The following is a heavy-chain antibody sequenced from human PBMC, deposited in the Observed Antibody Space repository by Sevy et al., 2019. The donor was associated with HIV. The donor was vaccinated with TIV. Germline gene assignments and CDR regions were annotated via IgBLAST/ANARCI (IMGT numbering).Heavy chain of an antibody. CDR3: AKGPFGGNDFAS. V-gene: IGHV3-30*18. D-gene: IGHD2-15*01. CDR1: GFIFSNHG. Sequence: GGSLRLSCAASGFIFSNHGMHWVRQAPGKGLEWVAVISYDGSYKNYGDSVKCRFTISRDNSKNTLYLQMDSLRAEDTAVFYCAKGPFGGNDFASWGQGTLVTVSS. CDR2: ISYDGSYK. J-gene: IGHJ4*02.